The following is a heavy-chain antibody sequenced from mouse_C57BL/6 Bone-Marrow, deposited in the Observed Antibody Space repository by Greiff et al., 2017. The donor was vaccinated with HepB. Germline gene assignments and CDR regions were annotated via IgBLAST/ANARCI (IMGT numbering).Heavy chain of an antibody. J-gene: IGHJ3*01. Sequence: VQLQESGAELVKPGASVKMSCKASGYTFTTYPIEWMKQNHGKSLEWIGNFHPYNDDTKYNEKFKGKATLTVEKSSSTVYLELSRLTSDDSAVYYCARGYYGSSYPFAYWGQGTLVTVSA. CDR2: FHPYNDDT. CDR1: GYTFTTYP. CDR3: ARGYYGSSYPFAY. D-gene: IGHD1-1*01. V-gene: IGHV1-47*01.